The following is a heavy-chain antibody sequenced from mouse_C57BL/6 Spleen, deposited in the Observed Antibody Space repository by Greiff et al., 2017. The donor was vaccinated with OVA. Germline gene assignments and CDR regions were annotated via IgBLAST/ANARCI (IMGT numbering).Heavy chain of an antibody. V-gene: IGHV1-55*01. D-gene: IGHD4-1*01. CDR2: IYPGSGST. J-gene: IGHJ2*01. CDR3: AREGTGTGYFDY. CDR1: GYTFTSYW. Sequence: VKLQESGAELVKPGASVKMSCKASGYTFTSYWITWVKQRPGQGLAWIGDIYPGSGSTNYNEKFKSKATLTVDTSSSTAYMQLSSLTSEDSAVYYCAREGTGTGYFDYWGQGTTLTVSS.